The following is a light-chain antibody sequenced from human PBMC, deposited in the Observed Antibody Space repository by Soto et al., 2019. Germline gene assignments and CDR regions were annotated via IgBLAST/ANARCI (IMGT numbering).Light chain of an antibody. CDR3: SSYTSSSTVV. CDR2: EVS. CDR1: SSDIGVYKY. Sequence: QSVLTQPASVSGSPGKSITISCTGTSSDIGVYKYVSWYQQHPGKAPNLMIYEVSNRPSGVSNRFSGSKSGNTASLTISGLQAEDEADYYCSSYTSSSTVVFGGGTKLTVL. V-gene: IGLV2-14*01. J-gene: IGLJ2*01.